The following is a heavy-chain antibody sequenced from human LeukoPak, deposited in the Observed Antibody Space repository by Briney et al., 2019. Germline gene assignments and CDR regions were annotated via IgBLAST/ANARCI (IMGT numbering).Heavy chain of an antibody. V-gene: IGHV1-18*01. CDR1: GYAFSTYG. CDR2: ISAYTVNT. Sequence: ASVRLSSTGSGYAFSTYGITWVRQAPRHTGEWMGWISAYTVNTNSAQKLHGRITMTTDTATSTAYMEQRSLRSDDTAVYYCARDREGYYGSGTYEYYFDYWGQGTLVTVSS. CDR3: ARDREGYYGSGTYEYYFDY. J-gene: IGHJ4*02. D-gene: IGHD3-10*01.